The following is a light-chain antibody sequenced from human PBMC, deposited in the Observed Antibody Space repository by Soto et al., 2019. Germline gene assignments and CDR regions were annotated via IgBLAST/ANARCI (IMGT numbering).Light chain of an antibody. CDR1: QSISSY. CDR3: QQSYSTPFT. V-gene: IGKV1-39*01. J-gene: IGKJ3*01. Sequence: DIQMTQSPSSLSASVGDRVTITCRASQSISSYLNWYQQKPGKAPKLLIYAASSLQSGVPSRFSGSGSGTDFTLTISSLQPEDVATYYGQQSYSTPFTFGPGTKVDIK. CDR2: AAS.